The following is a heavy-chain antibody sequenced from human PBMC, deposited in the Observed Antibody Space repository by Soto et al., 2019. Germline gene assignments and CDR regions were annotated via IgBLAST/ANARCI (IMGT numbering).Heavy chain of an antibody. D-gene: IGHD3-10*01. J-gene: IGHJ6*02. CDR2: IFPRDSDV. Sequence: KGLERKGIIFPRDSDVRYSPSFQGQVTISADKSIRTAYLQWSSLKASDTAMYYCARVMVRGVISNRRDFYGMAVWGQGTTVTVS. V-gene: IGHV5-51*01. CDR3: ARVMVRGVISNRRDFYGMAV.